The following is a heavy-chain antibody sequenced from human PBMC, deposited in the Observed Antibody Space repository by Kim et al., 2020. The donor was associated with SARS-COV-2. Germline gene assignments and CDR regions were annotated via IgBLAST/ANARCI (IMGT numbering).Heavy chain of an antibody. CDR3: VRDEVVVAAANWFDP. D-gene: IGHD2-15*01. Sequence: ASVKVSCKASGYTFTGYYMHWVRQAPGQGLEWMGWINPNSGGTNYAQKFQGRVTMTRDTSISTAYMELSRLRSDDTAVYYCVRDEVVVAAANWFDPWGQGTLVTVSS. J-gene: IGHJ5*02. V-gene: IGHV1-2*02. CDR1: GYTFTGYY. CDR2: INPNSGGT.